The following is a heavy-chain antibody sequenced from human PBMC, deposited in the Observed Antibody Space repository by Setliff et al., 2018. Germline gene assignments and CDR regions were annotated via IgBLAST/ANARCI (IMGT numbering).Heavy chain of an antibody. CDR1: GASITSGGFY. V-gene: IGHV4-61*08. Sequence: SETLSLTCSVSGASITSGGFYWSWIRQPPGKELEWIGYIYYTGTTNYNPSLKSRVTISVDTSKNQFSLKLSSVTAADTALYYCAKADEGPRRASGSYYPLLRFDPWGQGTLVTVSS. CDR2: IYYTGTT. D-gene: IGHD3-10*01. CDR3: AKADEGPRRASGSYYPLLRFDP. J-gene: IGHJ5*02.